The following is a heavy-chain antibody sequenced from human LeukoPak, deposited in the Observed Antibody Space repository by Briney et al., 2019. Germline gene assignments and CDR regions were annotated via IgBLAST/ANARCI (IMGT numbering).Heavy chain of an antibody. CDR3: AAWDPNFYYMDV. CDR1: GVTNS. CDR2: ISASGGGT. Sequence: GGSLRLSCAMSGVTNSMSWVRQAPGKGLEWVSSISASGGGTHHTGSVKGRFTISRDNSKKTIYLQMNSLRVDDTAKYFCAAWDPNFYYMDVWGKGTTVTVSS. J-gene: IGHJ6*03. V-gene: IGHV3-23*01. D-gene: IGHD1-26*01.